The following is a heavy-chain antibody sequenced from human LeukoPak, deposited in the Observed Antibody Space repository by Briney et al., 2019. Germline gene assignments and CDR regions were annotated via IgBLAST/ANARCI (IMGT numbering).Heavy chain of an antibody. CDR3: ARGPYYDILTGYPGDL. Sequence: SETLSLTCTVSGGSISSYYWSWIRQPPGKGLEWIGYIYYSGSTNYNPSLKSRVTISVDTSKNQFSLKLSSVTAADTAVYYCARGPYYDILTGYPGDLWGQGTLVTVSS. D-gene: IGHD3-9*01. CDR2: IYYSGST. CDR1: GGSISSYY. J-gene: IGHJ5*02. V-gene: IGHV4-59*12.